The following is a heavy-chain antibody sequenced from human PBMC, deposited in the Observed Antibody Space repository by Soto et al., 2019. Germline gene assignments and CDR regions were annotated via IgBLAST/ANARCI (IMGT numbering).Heavy chain of an antibody. Sequence: QVQLQESGPGLVKPSETLSLTCTVSGGSINSYYWSWIRQPPGKGLEWIAYIYYSGSTNYNPSRTSRVTITVDTSKAQFSLKVRSVTAADTAVYYCAAMATYYYYGMDVWGQGTPVTVSS. J-gene: IGHJ6*02. D-gene: IGHD5-12*01. CDR3: AAMATYYYYGMDV. CDR1: GGSINSYY. CDR2: IYYSGST. V-gene: IGHV4-59*08.